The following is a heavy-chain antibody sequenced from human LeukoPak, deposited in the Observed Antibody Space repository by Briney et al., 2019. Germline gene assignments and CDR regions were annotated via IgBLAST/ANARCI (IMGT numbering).Heavy chain of an antibody. CDR2: IYYSGST. Sequence: SETLSLTCTVSGGSISSYYWSWIRQPPGKGLEWIGYIYYSGSTNYNPSLKSRVTISVDTSKNQFSLKLSSVTAADTAVYYCARGAKQLVLPYFDYWGQGTLVTVSS. D-gene: IGHD6-6*01. J-gene: IGHJ4*02. CDR3: ARGAKQLVLPYFDY. CDR1: GGSISSYY. V-gene: IGHV4-59*01.